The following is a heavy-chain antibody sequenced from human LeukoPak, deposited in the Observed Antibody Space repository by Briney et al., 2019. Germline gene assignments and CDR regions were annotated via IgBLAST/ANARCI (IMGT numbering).Heavy chain of an antibody. V-gene: IGHV1-69*13. J-gene: IGHJ3*02. CDR1: GGTFSSYA. CDR2: IIPIFGTA. Sequence: ASVKVSCKASGGTFSSYAISWVRQAPGQGLEWMGGIIPIFGTANYAQKFQGRVTITADESTSTAYMELSSLRSEDTAVYYCAREVLSLRYFDWPIMDAFGIWGQGTMVTVSS. D-gene: IGHD3-9*01. CDR3: AREVLSLRYFDWPIMDAFGI.